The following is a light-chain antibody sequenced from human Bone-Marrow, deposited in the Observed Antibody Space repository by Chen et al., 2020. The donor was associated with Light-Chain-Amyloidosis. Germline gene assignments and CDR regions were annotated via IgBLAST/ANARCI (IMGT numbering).Light chain of an antibody. CDR2: YDS. J-gene: IGLJ3*02. V-gene: IGLV3-21*01. Sequence: SYVLTRPPSVSVAPGQTARITCGGNNIGTKSVHWYQQKPGQAPVVVIHYDSGRPSGIPERFAGYKAGNTATLTVSRVEAGDEADDYCQVGASSSDQPVFGGGTKLTGL. CDR3: QVGASSSDQPV. CDR1: NIGTKS.